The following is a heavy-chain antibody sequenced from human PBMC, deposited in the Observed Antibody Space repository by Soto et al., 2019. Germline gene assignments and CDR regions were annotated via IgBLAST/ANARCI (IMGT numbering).Heavy chain of an antibody. Sequence: SETLSLTCTVSGGSVSSGSYYWSWIRQPPGKGLEWIGYIYYSGSTNYNPSLKSRVTISVDTSKNQFSLKLSSVTAADTAVYYCARDIVVVVAATVPRGGSYYYYGMDVWGPGPTLTVSS. J-gene: IGHJ6*02. V-gene: IGHV4-61*01. D-gene: IGHD2-15*01. CDR1: GGSVSSGSYY. CDR2: IYYSGST. CDR3: ARDIVVVVAATVPRGGSYYYYGMDV.